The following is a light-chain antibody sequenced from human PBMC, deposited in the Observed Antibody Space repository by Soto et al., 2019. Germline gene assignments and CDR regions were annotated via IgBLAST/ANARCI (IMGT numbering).Light chain of an antibody. CDR1: SSDVGGYDY. CDR2: DVF. J-gene: IGLJ1*01. Sequence: QSALTQPASVSGSPGQSITISCTGNSSDVGGYDYVSWYQQHPGKAPKLVIYDVFYRPSGVSNRFSGSKSGNTASLTISGLQAEDEGDYYCTSYTSSTSYVFGTGTQLTVL. CDR3: TSYTSSTSYV. V-gene: IGLV2-14*03.